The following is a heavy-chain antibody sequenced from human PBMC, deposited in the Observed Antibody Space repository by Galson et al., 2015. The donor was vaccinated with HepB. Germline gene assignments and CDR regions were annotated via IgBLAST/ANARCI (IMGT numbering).Heavy chain of an antibody. Sequence: SVKVSCKVSGYTLTELSMHWVRQAPGKGLEWMGGFDPEDGETIYAQKFQGRVTMTEDTSTDTAYMELSSLRSEDTAVYYCATASSVVVITVLHAFDIWGQGTMVTVSS. CDR1: GYTLTELS. CDR3: ATASSVVVITVLHAFDI. V-gene: IGHV1-24*01. D-gene: IGHD3-22*01. J-gene: IGHJ3*02. CDR2: FDPEDGET.